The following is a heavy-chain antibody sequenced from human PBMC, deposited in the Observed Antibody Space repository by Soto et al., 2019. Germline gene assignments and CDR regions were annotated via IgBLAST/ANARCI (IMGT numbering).Heavy chain of an antibody. V-gene: IGHV1-18*01. CDR1: GYTFTSYG. Sequence: QVPLVQSGAEVKKPGASVKVSCKASGYTFTSYGISWVRQAPGQGLEWMGWISAYNGNTNYAQKLQGRVTMTTDTSTSTAYMELRSLRSDDTAVYYCARDEITIFGVVIRDFDYWGQGTLVTVSS. CDR2: ISAYNGNT. CDR3: ARDEITIFGVVIRDFDY. J-gene: IGHJ4*02. D-gene: IGHD3-3*01.